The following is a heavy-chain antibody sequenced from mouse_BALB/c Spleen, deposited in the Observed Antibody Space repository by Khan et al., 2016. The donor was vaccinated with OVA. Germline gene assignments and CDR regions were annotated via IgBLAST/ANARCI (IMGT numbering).Heavy chain of an antibody. CDR2: IYPGSDNT. J-gene: IGHJ3*01. Sequence: QVQLKQSGAELARPGASVTLSCKASGYTFTDYYINWMRQRTGQGLEWFGEIYPGSDNTYYNEKFKGKATLTADKSSSTAYMQLSRLTSEDSAVYFCAREWAAWFPYWGQGTLVTVSA. CDR3: AREWAAWFPY. V-gene: IGHV1-77*01. CDR1: GYTFTDYY.